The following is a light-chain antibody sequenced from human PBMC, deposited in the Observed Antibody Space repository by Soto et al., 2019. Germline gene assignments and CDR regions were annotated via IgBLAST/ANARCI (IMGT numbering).Light chain of an antibody. V-gene: IGKV2-28*01. CDR1: QSLLHSNGFNY. CDR2: MAS. Sequence: IVLTQSPVSLPVILGEPASLSCRSSQSLLHSNGFNYLDWYLQRPGQSPQLLIYMASSRASGGPDRFTGSGSGTDFTLKITRVEAEDLGVYYCMQAVQPPWSFGQGSKVEIK. CDR3: MQAVQPPWS. J-gene: IGKJ1*01.